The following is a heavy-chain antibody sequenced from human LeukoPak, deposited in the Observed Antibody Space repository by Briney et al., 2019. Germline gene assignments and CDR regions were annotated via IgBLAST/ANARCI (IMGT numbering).Heavy chain of an antibody. D-gene: IGHD2-2*01. CDR1: GGSFSGYY. J-gene: IGHJ6*02. V-gene: IGHV4-34*01. Sequence: PSETLSLTCTVYGGSFSGYYWSWIRQPPGKGLEWIGEINHSGSTNYNPSLKSRVTISVDTSKNQFSLKLSSVTAADTAVYYCARGRVNFVPIWGDKNQLPFVWGQGTTVTVSS. CDR3: ARGRVNFVPIWGDKNQLPFV. CDR2: INHSGST.